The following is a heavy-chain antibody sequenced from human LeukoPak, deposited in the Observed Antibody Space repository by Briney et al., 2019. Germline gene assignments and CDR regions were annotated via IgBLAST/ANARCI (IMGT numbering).Heavy chain of an antibody. D-gene: IGHD6-13*01. CDR2: IIPILGIT. J-gene: IGHJ4*02. CDR1: GGTFSSYA. Sequence: SVKVSCKASGGTFSSYAISWVQQAPGQGLEWMGRIIPILGITNYAQKFQGRVTITADKSTSTAYMELSSLRSEDTAVYYCARYLSSPDYFDYWGQGTLVTVSS. CDR3: ARYLSSPDYFDY. V-gene: IGHV1-69*04.